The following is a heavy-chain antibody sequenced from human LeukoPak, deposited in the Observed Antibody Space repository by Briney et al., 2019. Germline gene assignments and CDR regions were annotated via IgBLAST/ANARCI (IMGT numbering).Heavy chain of an antibody. CDR2: IRYDGSNK. CDR3: AKDPGNYYGSGSYAFDV. V-gene: IGHV3-30*02. D-gene: IGHD3-10*01. J-gene: IGHJ3*01. CDR1: GFTFSSYG. Sequence: GGSLRLSCAASGFTFSSYGMHWVRQAPGKGLEWVAFIRYDGSNKYYADSVKGRFTISRDNSKNTLYLQMNSLRAEDTAVYYCAKDPGNYYGSGSYAFDVWGQGTMVTVSS.